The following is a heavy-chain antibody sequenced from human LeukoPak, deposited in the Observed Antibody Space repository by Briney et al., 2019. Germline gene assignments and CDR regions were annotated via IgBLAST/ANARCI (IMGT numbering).Heavy chain of an antibody. V-gene: IGHV3-74*01. CDR1: GFTFSHSY. J-gene: IGHJ4*02. D-gene: IGHD2-15*01. CDR2: IDIDGNT. Sequence: GGSLRLSCAASGFTFSHSYIHWVRHAPGKGLVWVSRIDIDGNTVYADPVKGRFTISRDNAKSTLYLEMNSLRAEDTAVYYCAKDPSGGSCYLDYWGQGTLVTVSS. CDR3: AKDPSGGSCYLDY.